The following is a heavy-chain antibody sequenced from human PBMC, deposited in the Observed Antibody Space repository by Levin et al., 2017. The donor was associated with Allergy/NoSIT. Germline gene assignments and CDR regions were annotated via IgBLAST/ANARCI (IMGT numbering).Heavy chain of an antibody. D-gene: IGHD4-23*01. CDR2: ITGGGFNT. J-gene: IGHJ3*01. V-gene: IGHV3-23*01. CDR1: GFTLSDYA. Sequence: GESLKISCDASGFTLSDYAMSWVRQAPGKGLEWVSVITGGGFNTYYGDSVKGRFTVSRDNSKNTLYLELNSLRAEDTAVYYCATKHGGTTGFSCEVWGQGTMDTVSS. CDR3: ATKHGGTTGFSCEV.